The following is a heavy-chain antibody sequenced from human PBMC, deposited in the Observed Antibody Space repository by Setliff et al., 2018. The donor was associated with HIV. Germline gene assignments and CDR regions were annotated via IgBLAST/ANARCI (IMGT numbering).Heavy chain of an antibody. CDR3: VQGGLSSGWGSF. J-gene: IGHJ4*02. D-gene: IGHD6-25*01. V-gene: IGHV3-30*02. Sequence: GGSLRLSCAASGFTFNTYGMHWVRQAPGKGLEWLAFIGYDGSSTYYADSAKGRFTISRDNSKNTLYLQMNSLRAEDTAVYYCVQGGLSSGWGSFWGQGTLVTVSS. CDR1: GFTFNTYG. CDR2: IGYDGSST.